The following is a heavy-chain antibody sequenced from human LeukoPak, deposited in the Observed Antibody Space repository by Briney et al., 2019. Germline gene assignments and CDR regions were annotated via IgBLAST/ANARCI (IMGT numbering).Heavy chain of an antibody. D-gene: IGHD6-19*01. Sequence: VASVKVSFKSSGYTFTVYYMHWVRQAPGQGLEWMGLSNPNSGGTNYSQKFQGRVTMTRDTSISTAYMELSRPGTAVKAGYYCATAPAGWLVPFYYWGQGTLVTVSS. V-gene: IGHV1-2*02. CDR1: GYTFTVYY. CDR3: ATAPAGWLVPFYY. CDR2: SNPNSGGT. J-gene: IGHJ4*02.